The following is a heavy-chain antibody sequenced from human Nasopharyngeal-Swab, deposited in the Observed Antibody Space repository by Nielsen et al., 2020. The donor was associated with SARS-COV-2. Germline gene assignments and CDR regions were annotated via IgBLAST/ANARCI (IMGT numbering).Heavy chain of an antibody. CDR2: IKQDGSEK. D-gene: IGHD2-2*01. V-gene: IGHV3-7*03. CDR3: ARVWGDIVVVPAAILADYYGMDV. Sequence: VRPMPGKGLEWVANIKQDGSEKYYVDSVKGRFTISRDNAKNSLYLQMNSLRAEDTAVYYCARVWGDIVVVPAAILADYYGMDVWGQGTTVTVSS. J-gene: IGHJ6*02.